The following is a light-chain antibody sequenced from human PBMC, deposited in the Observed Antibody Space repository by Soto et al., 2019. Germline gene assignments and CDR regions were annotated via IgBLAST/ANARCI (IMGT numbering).Light chain of an antibody. CDR3: QTLGSGIQV. CDR1: SEYITYA. V-gene: IGLV4-69*01. CDR2: INYDGTH. J-gene: IGLJ3*02. Sequence: QSVLTQSPSASASLGDSVKLTCTLSSEYITYAISWHQQQSGTGTRFLMKINYDGTHSKGDGFFASFSGSSSEAERHLTFSSLQSEDDADYYSQTLGSGIQVFGGGTKLTVL.